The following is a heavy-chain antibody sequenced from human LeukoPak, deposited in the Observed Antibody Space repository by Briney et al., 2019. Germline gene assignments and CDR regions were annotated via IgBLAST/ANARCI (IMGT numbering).Heavy chain of an antibody. CDR3: ARDWGGYSYGLDV. CDR2: ISSSGSTI. D-gene: IGHD5-18*01. Sequence: GGSLRLSCAASGFTFSSYEMNWVRQAPGKGLEWVSYISSSGSTIYYADSVKGRFTISRDNAKNSLYLQMNSLRAEDTAVHYCARDWGGYSYGLDVWGKGTTVTVSS. J-gene: IGHJ6*04. CDR1: GFTFSSYE. V-gene: IGHV3-48*03.